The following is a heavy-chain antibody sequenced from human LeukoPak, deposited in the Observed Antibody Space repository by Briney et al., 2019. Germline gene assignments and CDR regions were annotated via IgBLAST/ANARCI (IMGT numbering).Heavy chain of an antibody. CDR1: GFSFTAYR. CDR3: ARRFDS. CDR2: IGPGGDI. J-gene: IGHJ4*02. Sequence: GGSLRLSCAASGFSFTAYRMNWVRQAPGRGLEWISYIGPGGDIYYADSVTGRFTVSRDTAENSLYLQMNGLRVEDTAVYYCARRFDSWGQGTLVTVSS. V-gene: IGHV3-48*01.